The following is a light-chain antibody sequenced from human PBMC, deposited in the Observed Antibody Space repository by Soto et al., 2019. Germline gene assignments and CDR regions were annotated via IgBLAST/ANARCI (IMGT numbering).Light chain of an antibody. V-gene: IGLV2-14*03. Sequence: QSALTQPASVSGSPGQSITISCTGTSNDVGGYNYVSWYQHHPGKAPKLMIYDVSNRPSGVSNRFSGSKSCNTASLTISVLQPEDEVDYYCSSYTTSNTRQIVFGTGTKVTVL. CDR2: DVS. CDR3: SSYTTSNTRQIV. J-gene: IGLJ1*01. CDR1: SNDVGGYNY.